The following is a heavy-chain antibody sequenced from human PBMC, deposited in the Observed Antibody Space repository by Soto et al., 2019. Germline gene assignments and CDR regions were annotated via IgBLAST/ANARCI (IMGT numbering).Heavy chain of an antibody. CDR2: VSTNGAT. CDR1: DDFISSYY. J-gene: IGHJ6*02. D-gene: IGHD3-9*01. CDR3: ARADYEILTGSYAMDV. Sequence: SETLSLTCTVSDDFISSYYWNWIRQPAGKGLEWVGRVSTNGATNYNPSLESRVTMSVDTSKNQFSLKLTSVTAADTAVYFCARADYEILTGSYAMDVWGQGTTVTVSS. V-gene: IGHV4-4*07.